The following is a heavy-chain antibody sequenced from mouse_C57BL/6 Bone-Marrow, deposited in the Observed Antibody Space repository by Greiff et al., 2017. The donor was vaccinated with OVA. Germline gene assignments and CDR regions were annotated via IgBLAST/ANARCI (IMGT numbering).Heavy chain of an antibody. D-gene: IGHD2-2*01. CDR2: IYPRDGST. CDR1: GYTFTDYT. J-gene: IGHJ2*01. CDR3: ARLRVYGYYYFDY. Sequence: VQLQQSDAELVKPGASVKISCKVSGYTFTDYTIHWMKQRPEQGLEWIGYIYPRDGSTKYNEKFKGKATLTADKSSSTAYMQLNSLTSEDSAVYFCARLRVYGYYYFDYWGQGTTLTVSS. V-gene: IGHV1-78*01.